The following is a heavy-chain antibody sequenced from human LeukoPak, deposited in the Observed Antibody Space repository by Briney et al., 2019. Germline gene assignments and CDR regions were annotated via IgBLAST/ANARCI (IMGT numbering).Heavy chain of an antibody. J-gene: IGHJ4*02. CDR2: IKLDGSEK. D-gene: IGHD3-10*01. CDR1: GFTFSSYW. V-gene: IGHV3-7*01. CDR3: AREGSYGSGSYGSFDY. Sequence: GGSLRLSCAASGFTFSSYWMSWVRQAPGKGLEWVANIKLDGSEKYYVDSVKGRFTISRDNAKNSVYLQMNSLRAEDTAVYYCAREGSYGSGSYGSFDYWGQGTLVTVSS.